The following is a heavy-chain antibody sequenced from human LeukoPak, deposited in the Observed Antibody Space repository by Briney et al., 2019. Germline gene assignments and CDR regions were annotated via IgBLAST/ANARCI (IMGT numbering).Heavy chain of an antibody. V-gene: IGHV3-23*01. J-gene: IGHJ6*02. CDR3: ARGYCSGGSCPYYYYYGMDV. Sequence: GGSLRLSCAASGFTFSSYAMRWVRQAPGKGLEWVSAISGSGGSTYYADSVKGRFTISRDNSKNTLYLQMNSLRAGDTAVYYCARGYCSGGSCPYYYYYGMDVWGQGTTVTVSS. CDR2: ISGSGGST. CDR1: GFTFSSYA. D-gene: IGHD2-15*01.